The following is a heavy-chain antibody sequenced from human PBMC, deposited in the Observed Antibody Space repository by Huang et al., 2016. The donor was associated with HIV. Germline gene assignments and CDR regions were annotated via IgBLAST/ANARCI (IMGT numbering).Heavy chain of an antibody. CDR1: GFSLNSSGVG. Sequence: QITLKESGPTLVKPTQTLTLTCTFSGFSLNSSGVGVGWIRQPPGKALEWLALISWENDKRYSTSLKNRLTITKDTSANHVVLTMANMDPVYAGTYYCGHSRYSYDSNGYHYDTVWGQGTLVTVSS. D-gene: IGHD3-22*01. V-gene: IGHV2-5*02. CDR2: ISWENDK. J-gene: IGHJ4*02. CDR3: GHSRYSYDSNGYHYDTV.